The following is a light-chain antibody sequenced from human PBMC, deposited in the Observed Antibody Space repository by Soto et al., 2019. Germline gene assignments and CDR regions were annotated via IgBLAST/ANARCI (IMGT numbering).Light chain of an antibody. Sequence: QSVLTQPPSVSAAPGQKVTISCSGSSSNIGGNSVSWYQQLPGTAPKLLIYDDNKRPSGIPDRFSGSKSGTSAALGITGFQTGDEADYYCGSYSTTNILVFGSGTKVTV. J-gene: IGLJ1*01. CDR2: DDN. CDR1: SSNIGGNS. V-gene: IGLV1-51*01. CDR3: GSYSTTNILV.